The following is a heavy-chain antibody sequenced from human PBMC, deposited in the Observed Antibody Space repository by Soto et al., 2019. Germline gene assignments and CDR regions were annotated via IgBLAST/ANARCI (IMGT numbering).Heavy chain of an antibody. J-gene: IGHJ4*02. CDR1: GFTFSSYG. V-gene: IGHV3-33*01. D-gene: IGHD3-22*01. Sequence: GGSLRLSCAASGFTFSSYGMHWVRQAPGKGLEWVAVIWYDGSNKYYADSVKGRFTISRDNSKNTLYLQMNSLRAEDTAVYYCARGALLGYDSSGYFSYWGQGTLVTVSS. CDR3: ARGALLGYDSSGYFSY. CDR2: IWYDGSNK.